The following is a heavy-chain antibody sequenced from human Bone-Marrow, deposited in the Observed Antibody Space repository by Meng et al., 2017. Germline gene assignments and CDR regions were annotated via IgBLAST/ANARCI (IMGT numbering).Heavy chain of an antibody. V-gene: IGHV3-48*03. CDR3: AREESSGWYAFDI. D-gene: IGHD6-19*01. Sequence: SLKISCAASGFTFSSYEMHWLRQAPGKGLEWASYISTSGSTIYYADSVKGRFTISRDNAKNSLYLQMNSLRAEDTAVYYCAREESSGWYAFDIWGQGTMVTVSS. CDR2: ISTSGSTI. CDR1: GFTFSSYE. J-gene: IGHJ3*02.